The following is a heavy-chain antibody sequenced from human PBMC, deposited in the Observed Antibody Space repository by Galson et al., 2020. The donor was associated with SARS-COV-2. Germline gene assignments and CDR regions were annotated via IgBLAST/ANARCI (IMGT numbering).Heavy chain of an antibody. CDR2: ISSSSSTI. V-gene: IGHV3-48*01. D-gene: IGHD3-10*01. Sequence: GGSLSLSCAASGLTLSTYGMNWVRQAPGKGLEWISYISSSSSTIYYADSVKGRFTISRDNAKNSLYLQINSLRAEDTAVYYCAGGVGYLDLCGRGTLVTVSS. CDR1: GLTLSTYG. J-gene: IGHJ2*01. CDR3: AGGVGYLDL.